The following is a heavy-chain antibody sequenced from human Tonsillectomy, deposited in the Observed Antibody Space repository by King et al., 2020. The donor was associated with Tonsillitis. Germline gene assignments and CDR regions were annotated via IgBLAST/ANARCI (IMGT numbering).Heavy chain of an antibody. V-gene: IGHV3-21*01. CDR3: ARALDNVVVVVATLGY. D-gene: IGHD2-15*01. J-gene: IGHJ4*02. CDR1: GFTFSSYR. Sequence: VQLVESGGGLVKPGGSLRLSCAASGFTFSSYRMNWVRQAPGKGLEWVSSISSSSTYIYYADSVKGRFTISRDNAKNSLYLQMNSLRAEDTAVYYCARALDNVVVVVATLGYWGQGTLVTVSS. CDR2: ISSSSTYI.